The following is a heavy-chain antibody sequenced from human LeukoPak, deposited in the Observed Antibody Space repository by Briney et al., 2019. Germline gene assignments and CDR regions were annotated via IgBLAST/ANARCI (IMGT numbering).Heavy chain of an antibody. Sequence: SQTLSLTCTVSGGSISSGDYYWNWIRQPPGTGLEWIGYIYYSGSTFYNPSLKSRVTISLDTPKNQVFLKLTSVTAADTAVYYCASSYGMDVWGQGTTVTVS. CDR2: IYYSGST. V-gene: IGHV4-30-4*01. CDR3: ASSYGMDV. J-gene: IGHJ6*02. CDR1: GGSISSGDYY.